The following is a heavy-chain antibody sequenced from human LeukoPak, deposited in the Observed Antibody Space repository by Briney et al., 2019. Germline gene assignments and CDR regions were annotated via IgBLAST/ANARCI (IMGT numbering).Heavy chain of an antibody. V-gene: IGHV4-30-4*01. Sequence: SETLSLTCAVFGASINSGDTYWTWIRQPPGKGLEWIGFISYSGNTYYNPSLQSRVIISIDTSKNRFSLELASVTAADTAVYFCARGSGSDPWPIFDPWGQGTLVTVSS. CDR1: GASINSGDTY. J-gene: IGHJ5*02. D-gene: IGHD3-10*01. CDR3: ARGSGSDPWPIFDP. CDR2: ISYSGNT.